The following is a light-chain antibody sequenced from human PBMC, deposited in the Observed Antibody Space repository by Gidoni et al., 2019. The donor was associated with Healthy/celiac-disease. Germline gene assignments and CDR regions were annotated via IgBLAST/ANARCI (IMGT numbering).Light chain of an antibody. CDR1: SSDVGGYNY. CDR2: DVS. Sequence: QSALTQPASVSGSPGQSLTISCTGTSSDVGGYNYVSWYQQHPGKAPKLMIYDVSNRPSGVSNRFSGSKSGNTASLTISGLQVEDEADYYCSSYTSSSTLVVFGGGTKLTVL. CDR3: SSYTSSSTLVV. J-gene: IGLJ2*01. V-gene: IGLV2-14*01.